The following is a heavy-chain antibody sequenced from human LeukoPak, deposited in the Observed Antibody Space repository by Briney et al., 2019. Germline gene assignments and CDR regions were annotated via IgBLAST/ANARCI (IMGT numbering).Heavy chain of an antibody. CDR1: GFTFNDYT. CDR2: ITSSGSYI. D-gene: IGHD2-2*01. Sequence: GGSLRLSCAASGFTFNDYTMNWVRQAPGKGLEWVATITSSGSYINYADSVKGRFTISRDNAKNSLYLQMSSLRVEDTAVYYCARGVGYCSSTSCYWWFDPWGQGTLVTVSS. V-gene: IGHV3-21*06. J-gene: IGHJ5*02. CDR3: ARGVGYCSSTSCYWWFDP.